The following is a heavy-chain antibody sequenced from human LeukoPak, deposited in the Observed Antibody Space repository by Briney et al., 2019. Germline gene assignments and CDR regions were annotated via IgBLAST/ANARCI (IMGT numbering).Heavy chain of an antibody. CDR2: IIPIFGTA. CDR1: GYGLSSYG. D-gene: IGHD6-6*01. V-gene: IGHV1-69*05. CDR3: ARGVFATSTLAAHFDP. J-gene: IGHJ5*02. Sequence: SVKVSCKASGYGLSSYGISWVRQAPRQGLEWMGGIIPIFGTANYAQKFQGRVTITTDESTSTAYMELSSLRSEDTAVYYCARGVFATSTLAAHFDPWGQGTLVTVSS.